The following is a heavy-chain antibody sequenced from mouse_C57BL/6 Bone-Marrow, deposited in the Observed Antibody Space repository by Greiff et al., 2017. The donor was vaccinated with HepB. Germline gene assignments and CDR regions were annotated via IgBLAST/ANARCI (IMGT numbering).Heavy chain of an antibody. J-gene: IGHJ2*01. CDR1: GYSITSGYY. CDR3: ARDWDGYYLFDY. CDR2: ISYDGSN. D-gene: IGHD2-3*01. Sequence: EVQVVESGPGLVKPSQSLSLTCSVTGYSITSGYYWNWIRQFPGNKLEWMGYISYDGSNNYNPSLKNRISITRDTSKNQFFLKLNSVTTEDTATYYCARDWDGYYLFDYWGQGTTLTVSS. V-gene: IGHV3-6*01.